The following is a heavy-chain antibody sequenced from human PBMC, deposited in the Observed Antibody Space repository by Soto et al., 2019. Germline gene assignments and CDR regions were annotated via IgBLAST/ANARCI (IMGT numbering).Heavy chain of an antibody. D-gene: IGHD3-9*01. CDR1: GFTFSSYW. V-gene: IGHV3-7*01. J-gene: IGHJ3*02. CDR2: IKQDGSEK. Sequence: GGSLRLSCAASGFTFSSYWLSWVRQAPGKGLEWVANIKQDGSEKYYAASVKGRFTISRDNAKNSLYLQMNSLRAEDTAVYYCARVRYFDWSDAFDIWGQGTMVTVSS. CDR3: ARVRYFDWSDAFDI.